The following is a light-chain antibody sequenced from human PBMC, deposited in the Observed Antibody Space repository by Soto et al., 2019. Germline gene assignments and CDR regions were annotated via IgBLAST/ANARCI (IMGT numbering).Light chain of an antibody. CDR2: VAS. Sequence: EVVLTQSPATLSLSPGETATLSCRASQNVDDNLAWFQQKPGQPPTRLIYVASQKAAGIPARIVSSGAGTHFTIPINSLEPADFAVYYCQERCRWPRCSFGGGTKVEMK. J-gene: IGKJ4*01. CDR3: QERCRWPRCS. CDR1: QNVDDN. V-gene: IGKV3-11*01.